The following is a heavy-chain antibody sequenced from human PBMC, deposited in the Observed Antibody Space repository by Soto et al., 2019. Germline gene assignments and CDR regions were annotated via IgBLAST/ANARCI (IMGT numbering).Heavy chain of an antibody. Sequence: PGGSLRLSCAASGFTFSNYEMHWVRQAPGKGLEYVSGISNNGGSTYYADSAKGRFTISRDNSKNTLYLQMNSLRAEDTAVYYCAKSSNAELTIFGVVTLNWFDPWGQGTLVTVSS. CDR2: ISNNGGST. D-gene: IGHD3-3*01. CDR1: GFTFSNYE. CDR3: AKSSNAELTIFGVVTLNWFDP. J-gene: IGHJ5*02. V-gene: IGHV3-64*04.